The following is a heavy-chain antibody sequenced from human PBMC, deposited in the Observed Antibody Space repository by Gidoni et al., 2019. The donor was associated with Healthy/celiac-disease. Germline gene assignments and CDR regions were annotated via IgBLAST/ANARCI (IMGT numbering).Heavy chain of an antibody. CDR3: ARDYYDILTGYYYYGMDV. J-gene: IGHJ6*02. D-gene: IGHD3-9*01. V-gene: IGHV4-39*01. CDR1: GGSISSSSYY. Sequence: QLQLQESGPGLVKPSEPLSLTCTVSGGSISSSSYYWGWSRQPPGKGLEWIGSIYYSGSTYYNPSLKSRVTISVDTSKNQFALKLSSVTAADTAVYYCARDYYDILTGYYYYGMDVWGQGTTVTVSS. CDR2: IYYSGST.